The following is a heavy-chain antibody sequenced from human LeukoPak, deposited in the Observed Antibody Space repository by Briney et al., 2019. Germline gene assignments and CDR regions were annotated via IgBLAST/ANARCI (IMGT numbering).Heavy chain of an antibody. V-gene: IGHV4-39*01. D-gene: IGHD2-2*01. CDR1: GDSVSSGGHY. CDR3: ARQCSSISCPIDY. CDR2: ISYSANS. J-gene: IGHJ4*02. Sequence: SETLSLTCTVSGDSVSSGGHYWVWVPQPPGKGLEWLGAISYSANSYYSPSHKSRVTISIDMSKNQFSLRLSSVTAADTAFYYCARQCSSISCPIDYWGQGNLVTVSS.